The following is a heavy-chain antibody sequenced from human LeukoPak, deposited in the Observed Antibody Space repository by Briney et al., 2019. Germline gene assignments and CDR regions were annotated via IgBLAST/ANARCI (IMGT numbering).Heavy chain of an antibody. J-gene: IGHJ4*02. CDR1: GGSISGGY. D-gene: IGHD4-11*01. CDR3: AKSYFDYSTYYSYYFNL. CDR2: VYTSGST. Sequence: SETLSLTYTVSGGSISGGYWSWIRQPPGRGLEWIGYVYTSGSTNYNPSLKSRVTISVDTSKSQFALKLSSVTAADTAVYYCAKSYFDYSTYYSYYFNLWGQGALVTVSS. V-gene: IGHV4-4*09.